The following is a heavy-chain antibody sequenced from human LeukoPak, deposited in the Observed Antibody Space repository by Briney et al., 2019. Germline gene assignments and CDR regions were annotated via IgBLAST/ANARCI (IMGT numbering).Heavy chain of an antibody. CDR2: IYHSGST. J-gene: IGHJ5*02. Sequence: SETLSLTCAVSGGSISSSNWWSWVRQPPGKGLEWIGEIYHSGSTNYNPSLKSRVTISVDTSKNQFSLKLSSVTAADTAVYYCARQSVTTFVLVGWFDPWGQGTLVTVSS. D-gene: IGHD4-11*01. V-gene: IGHV4-4*02. CDR1: GGSISSSNW. CDR3: ARQSVTTFVLVGWFDP.